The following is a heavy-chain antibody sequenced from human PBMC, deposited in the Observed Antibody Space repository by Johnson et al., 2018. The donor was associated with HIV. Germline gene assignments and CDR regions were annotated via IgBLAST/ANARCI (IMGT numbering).Heavy chain of an antibody. CDR2: ISSSGSTI. J-gene: IGHJ3*02. Sequence: QVQLVESGGGVVQPGRSLRLSCTASGFTFSDYYMSWIRQAPGKGLEWVSYISSSGSTIYYADSVKGRFTISRDNSKNTLYLQMNSLRAEDTAVYYCARDDWECSSSRAFDIWGQGTMVTVSS. CDR1: GFTFSDYY. CDR3: ARDDWECSSSRAFDI. V-gene: IGHV3-11*04. D-gene: IGHD6-6*01.